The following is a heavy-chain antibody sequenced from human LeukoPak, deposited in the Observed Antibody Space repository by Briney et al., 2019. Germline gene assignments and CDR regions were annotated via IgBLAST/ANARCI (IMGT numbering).Heavy chain of an antibody. CDR2: ISGSGGST. Sequence: GGTLRLSCAASGFTFSSYGMSWVRQAPGKGLEWVSAISGSGGSTYYADSVKGRFTISRDNSKNTLYLRMNSLRVEDTAIYYCAKATVPQSGTRYFYYMDVWGKGTTVTVSS. CDR3: AKATVPQSGTRYFYYMDV. CDR1: GFTFSSYG. D-gene: IGHD1-7*01. J-gene: IGHJ6*03. V-gene: IGHV3-23*01.